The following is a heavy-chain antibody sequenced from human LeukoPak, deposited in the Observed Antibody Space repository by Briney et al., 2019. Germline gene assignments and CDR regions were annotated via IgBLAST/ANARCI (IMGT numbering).Heavy chain of an antibody. CDR3: ARAPRKYYDSSGY. V-gene: IGHV3-21*01. Sequence: GGSLRLSCAASGFTFSSYSMNWVRQAPGKGLEWVSSISSSSSYIYYADSVKGRFTISRDNAKNSLYLQMNSLRAEDTAVYYCARAPRKYYDSSGYWGQGTLVTVSS. J-gene: IGHJ4*02. CDR2: ISSSSSYI. CDR1: GFTFSSYS. D-gene: IGHD3-22*01.